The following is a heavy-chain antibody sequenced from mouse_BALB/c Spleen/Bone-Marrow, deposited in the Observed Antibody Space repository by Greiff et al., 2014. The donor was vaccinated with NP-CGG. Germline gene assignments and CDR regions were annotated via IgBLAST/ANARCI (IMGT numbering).Heavy chain of an antibody. CDR1: GYTFTSYW. J-gene: IGHJ4*01. V-gene: IGHV1-87*01. D-gene: IGHD1-2*01. CDR3: ARRDYGIRENYYAMDY. CDR2: IYPGDGDT. Sequence: QVQLKESGAELARPGASVKLSCKASGYTFTSYWMQRVKQRPGQGLEWIGAIYPGDGDTRYTQKFKGKATLTADKSSSTAYMQLSSLASEDSAVYYCARRDYGIRENYYAMDYWGQGTSVTVSS.